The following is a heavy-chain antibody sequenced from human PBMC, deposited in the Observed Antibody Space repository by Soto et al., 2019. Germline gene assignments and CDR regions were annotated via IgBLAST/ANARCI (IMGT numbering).Heavy chain of an antibody. CDR3: AKDTSLYYDNSGYYGFFDY. CDR2: ISGSGDST. D-gene: IGHD3-22*01. V-gene: IGHV3-23*01. CDR1: GFTFSSYA. Sequence: GGSLRLSCAASGFTFSSYAMSWVRQAPAKGLEWVSTISGSGDSTYYADSVKGRFTVSRDNSKNTLYLQMHSLRAEDTAVYYCAKDTSLYYDNSGYYGFFDYWGQGTLVTVSS. J-gene: IGHJ4*02.